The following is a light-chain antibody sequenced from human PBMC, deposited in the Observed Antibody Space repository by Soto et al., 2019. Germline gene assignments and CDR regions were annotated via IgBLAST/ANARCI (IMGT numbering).Light chain of an antibody. CDR2: VGS. J-gene: IGKJ4*01. CDR1: QTVISY. V-gene: IGKV1-39*01. CDR3: QQTHRLPLT. Sequence: DIQMTQSPSSLSASVGDRVTITCRAGQTVISYLHWYQQKQGKAPKLLIYVGSYLHSGVPSRFSGSGSGTEFTLTITNLQPEDSATYYCQQTHRLPLTFGGGNKVEIK.